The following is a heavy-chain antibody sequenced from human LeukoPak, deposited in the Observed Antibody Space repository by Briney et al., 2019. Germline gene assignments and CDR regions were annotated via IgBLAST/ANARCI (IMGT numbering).Heavy chain of an antibody. Sequence: PGGSLRLSCAASGFTFSSYSMNWVRQAPGKGLEWVSSISSSSSHMYYADSVKGRFTISRDNAKNSLYLQMNSLRAEDTAVYYCARDQGLYGGNSVRVKTLDIWGQGTMVTVSS. V-gene: IGHV3-21*01. CDR2: ISSSSSHM. CDR1: GFTFSSYS. J-gene: IGHJ3*02. CDR3: ARDQGLYGGNSVRVKTLDI. D-gene: IGHD4-23*01.